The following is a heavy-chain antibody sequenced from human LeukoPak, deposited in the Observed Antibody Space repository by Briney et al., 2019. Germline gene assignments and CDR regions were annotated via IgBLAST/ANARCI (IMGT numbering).Heavy chain of an antibody. CDR3: AKDLNWNRYYYYYGMDV. CDR2: ISGSGGST. J-gene: IGHJ6*02. CDR1: GFTFSSYA. V-gene: IGHV3-23*01. Sequence: GASLRLSCAASGFTFSSYAMRWVRQAPGKGLDCVSAISGSGGSTYYADSVKGRFTISRDNSKNTLYLQMNSLRAEDTAVYYCAKDLNWNRYYYYYGMDVWGQGTTVTVSS. D-gene: IGHD1-20*01.